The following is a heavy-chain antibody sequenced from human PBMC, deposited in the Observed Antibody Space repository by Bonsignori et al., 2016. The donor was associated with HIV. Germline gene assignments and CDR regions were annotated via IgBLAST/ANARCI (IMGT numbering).Heavy chain of an antibody. Sequence: RQAPGKGLEWIGEINHSGSTNYNPSLKSRVTISVDTSKNQFSLKLSSVTAADTAVYYCANQWDGGLSDYWGQGTLVTVSS. CDR3: ANQWDGGLSDY. V-gene: IGHV4-34*01. J-gene: IGHJ4*02. CDR2: INHSGST. D-gene: IGHD3-16*01.